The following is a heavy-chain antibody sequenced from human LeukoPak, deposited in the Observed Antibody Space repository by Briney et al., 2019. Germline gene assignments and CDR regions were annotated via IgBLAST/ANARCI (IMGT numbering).Heavy chain of an antibody. V-gene: IGHV3-7*01. Sequence: GGSLRLSFTASGFTFSYYWINWVRQAPGKGLEGVASIKQDGSEKWYVDSVKGRFTISRENAKNSVYLQMNNLRAEDTAVYYCLRDRGYSTYDCWGQGTLVTVSS. CDR3: LRDRGYSTYDC. CDR2: IKQDGSEK. D-gene: IGHD6-13*01. CDR1: GFTFSYYW. J-gene: IGHJ4*02.